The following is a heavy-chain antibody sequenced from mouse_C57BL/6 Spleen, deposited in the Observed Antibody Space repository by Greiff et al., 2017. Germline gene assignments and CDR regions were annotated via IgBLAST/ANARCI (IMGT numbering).Heavy chain of an antibody. V-gene: IGHV1-50*01. CDR2: IDPSDSYT. Sequence: VQLQQPGAELVKPGASVKLSCKASGYTFTSYWMQWVKQRPGQGLEWIGDIDPSDSYTNYNQKFKGKATLTVDTSSSTAYMQLSSLTSEDSAVYYCAREPYYGPHYYAMDYWGQGTSVTVSS. CDR1: GYTFTSYW. CDR3: AREPYYGPHYYAMDY. D-gene: IGHD2-10*01. J-gene: IGHJ4*01.